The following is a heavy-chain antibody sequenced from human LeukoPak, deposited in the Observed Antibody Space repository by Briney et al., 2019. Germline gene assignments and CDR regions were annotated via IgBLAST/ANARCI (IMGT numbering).Heavy chain of an antibody. CDR2: IYSGGST. CDR1: GFIVSSNY. CDR3: ASSNDYGGNSPSFH. J-gene: IGHJ4*02. Sequence: PGGSLRLSCAASGFIVSSNYMSWVRQAPGKGLEWVSVIYSGGSTYYADSVKGRFSISRDKSKNTLYLQMNSLRAEDTAVYYCASSNDYGGNSPSFHWGQGTLVTVSS. D-gene: IGHD4-23*01. V-gene: IGHV3-53*01.